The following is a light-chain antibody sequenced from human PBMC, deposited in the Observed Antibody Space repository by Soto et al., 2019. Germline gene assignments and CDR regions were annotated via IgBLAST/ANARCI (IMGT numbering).Light chain of an antibody. CDR1: SSDFGGYNY. Sequence: QSVLTQPASVSGSPGQSITISCTGTSSDFGGYNYVPWYQQYPGKVPKLLIYHVSNRPSGVSNRFSGSKYGNTASLTISGLQAEDEADYFCTSFTSDNLYVFGTGTEAIVL. CDR3: TSFTSDNLYV. CDR2: HVS. J-gene: IGLJ1*01. V-gene: IGLV2-14*03.